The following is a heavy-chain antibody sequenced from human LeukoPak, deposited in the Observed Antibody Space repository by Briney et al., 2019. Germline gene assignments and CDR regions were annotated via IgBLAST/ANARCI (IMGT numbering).Heavy chain of an antibody. CDR2: INPSGGGT. CDR1: GDTFINYY. Sequence: ASVKVPCKASGDTFINYYMHWVRQAPGQGLGGMGVINPSGGGTSYAQKFQGRVTMTRDTSTNTVSMDLSSLRSEDTAVYYCARGPRRGNFDYWGQGTLVTVSS. D-gene: IGHD1-26*01. CDR3: ARGPRRGNFDY. J-gene: IGHJ4*02. V-gene: IGHV1-46*01.